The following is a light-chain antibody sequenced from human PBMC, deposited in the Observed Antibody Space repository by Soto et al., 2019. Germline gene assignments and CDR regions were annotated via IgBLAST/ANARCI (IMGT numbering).Light chain of an antibody. V-gene: IGKV1-5*03. CDR1: QSIGIW. CDR2: KAS. CDR3: QQYNDYSWT. Sequence: IQMTQSPSTLSASVGDRVAITCRASQSIGIWLAWYQQKPGKAPRFLIYKASSLESGVPSRFSGSGSGTEFTLTISSLQADDLENYYCQQYNDYSWTFGQGTKVEIK. J-gene: IGKJ1*01.